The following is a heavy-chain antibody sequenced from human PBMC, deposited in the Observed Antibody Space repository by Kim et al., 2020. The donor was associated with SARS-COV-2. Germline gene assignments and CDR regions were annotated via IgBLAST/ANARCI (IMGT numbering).Heavy chain of an antibody. V-gene: IGHV3-23*01. D-gene: IGHD2-15*01. J-gene: IGHJ5*02. CDR3: ANVWYSVWFDP. CDR2: T. Sequence: TSYADCVKGRFTISRDNSKTTLYLQMNSLSAEDTAVYYCANVWYSVWFDPWGQGTLVTVSS.